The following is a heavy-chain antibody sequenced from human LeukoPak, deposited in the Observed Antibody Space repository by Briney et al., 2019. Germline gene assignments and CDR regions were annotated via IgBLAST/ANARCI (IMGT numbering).Heavy chain of an antibody. CDR3: ARETSQKGAHYMDV. Sequence: SETLSLTCTVSGGSISNYYWSWIRQPPGKGLEWIAYINYSGSTKNNPSLKSRVTISVDTSKNQFSLKLTSVTAADTAVYYCARETSQKGAHYMDVWGKGTTVTISS. V-gene: IGHV4-59*01. J-gene: IGHJ6*03. CDR1: GGSISNYY. D-gene: IGHD3-16*01. CDR2: INYSGST.